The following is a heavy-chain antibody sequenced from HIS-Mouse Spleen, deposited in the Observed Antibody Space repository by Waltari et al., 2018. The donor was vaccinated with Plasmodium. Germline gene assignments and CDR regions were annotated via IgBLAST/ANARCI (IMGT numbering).Heavy chain of an antibody. J-gene: IGHJ4*02. Sequence: QVQLVESGGGVVQPGRSLRLSCAASGFTFTSYAMHWVRQAPGKGREWGAVRTYEGSNKYYPDPVKGRLTISRDNSKNTLYLQMNSLGAEDTAVYYCARDRRLAFDHWGQGTLVTVSS. D-gene: IGHD6-25*01. V-gene: IGHV3-30-3*01. CDR1: GFTFTSYA. CDR3: ARDRRLAFDH. CDR2: RTYEGSNK.